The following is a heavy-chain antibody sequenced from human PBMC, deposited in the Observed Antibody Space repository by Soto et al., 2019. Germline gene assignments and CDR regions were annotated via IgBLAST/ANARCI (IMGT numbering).Heavy chain of an antibody. CDR1: GGTFSSYS. Sequence: SVKVSCKASGGTFSSYSISWVRQSPVQGLEWMGGIIPIFGTANYAQKFQGRVTITADESTSTAYMELSSLRSEDTAVYYCAREDRITGTSDAFDIWGQGTMVTVSS. J-gene: IGHJ3*02. CDR3: AREDRITGTSDAFDI. D-gene: IGHD1-7*01. V-gene: IGHV1-69*13. CDR2: IIPIFGTA.